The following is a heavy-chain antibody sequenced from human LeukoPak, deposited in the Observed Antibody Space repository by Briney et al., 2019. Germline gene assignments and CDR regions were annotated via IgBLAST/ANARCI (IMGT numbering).Heavy chain of an antibody. CDR1: GGSISSSSYY. V-gene: IGHV4-61*05. Sequence: SETLSLTCTVSGGSISSSSYYWSWIRQPPGKGLEWIGYIYYSGSTNYNPSLKSRVTISVDTSKNQFSLKLSSVTAADTAVYYCAKVRYENNYYYMDVWGKGTTVTVSS. J-gene: IGHJ6*03. D-gene: IGHD3-16*02. CDR3: AKVRYENNYYYMDV. CDR2: IYYSGST.